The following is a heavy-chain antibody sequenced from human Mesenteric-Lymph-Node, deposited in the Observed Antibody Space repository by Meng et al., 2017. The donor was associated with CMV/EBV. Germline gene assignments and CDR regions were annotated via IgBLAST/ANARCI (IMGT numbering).Heavy chain of an antibody. Sequence: GGPLRLSCAASGFTFSDYSMNWVRQGPGKGLEWVPSISSCRTIYYADSVKGRFTISRDNAKNSLYLQMNSRRAEDTAVYYCARSRSMIRESPGYWGQGTRVTVSS. CDR3: ARSRSMIRESPGY. J-gene: IGHJ4*02. CDR1: GFTFSDYS. CDR2: ISSCRTI. V-gene: IGHV3-69-1*02. D-gene: IGHD3-10*01.